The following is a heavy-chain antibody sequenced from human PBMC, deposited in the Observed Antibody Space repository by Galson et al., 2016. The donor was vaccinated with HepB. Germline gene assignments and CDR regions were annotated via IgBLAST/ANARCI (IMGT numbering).Heavy chain of an antibody. J-gene: IGHJ5*02. D-gene: IGHD6-19*01. Sequence: SLRLSCAASGFTFSNYGMHWIRQAPGKGLEWEVVMSKDGSHIFYVDSVKGRFPISRDNSKNTLYLQMNSLRDEDTAVYYCAKDHGNRWLNNWFDPWGQGTLVTVSS. V-gene: IGHV3-30*18. CDR1: GFTFSNYG. CDR3: AKDHGNRWLNNWFDP. CDR2: MSKDGSHI.